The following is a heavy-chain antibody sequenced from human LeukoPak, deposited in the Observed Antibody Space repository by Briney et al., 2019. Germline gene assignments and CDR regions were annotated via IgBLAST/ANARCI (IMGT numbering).Heavy chain of an antibody. D-gene: IGHD6-19*01. CDR2: IYYSGST. CDR3: ARQPNSSGWYVSGYFDY. Sequence: SETLSLTCTVSGGSIGSYYWSWIRQPPGKGLEWIGYIYYSGSTNYNPSLKSRVTISVDTSKNQFSLKLSSVTAADTAVYYCARQPNSSGWYVSGYFDYWGQGTLVTVSS. CDR1: GGSIGSYY. J-gene: IGHJ4*02. V-gene: IGHV4-59*08.